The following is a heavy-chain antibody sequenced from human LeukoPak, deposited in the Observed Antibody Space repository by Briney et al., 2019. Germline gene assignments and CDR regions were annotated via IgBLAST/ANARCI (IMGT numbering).Heavy chain of an antibody. J-gene: IGHJ4*02. CDR3: ARDPYFDSSGYPYYFDY. CDR1: GFTFNSYA. CDR2: ISYDGSKK. D-gene: IGHD3-22*01. V-gene: IGHV3-30*01. Sequence: GGSLRLSCAASGFTFNSYAMHWVRQAPGKGLEWVAVISYDGSKKYHADSVKGRFTISRDNSKNTLSLQMNSLGAEDTAVYYCARDPYFDSSGYPYYFDYWGQGTLVTVSS.